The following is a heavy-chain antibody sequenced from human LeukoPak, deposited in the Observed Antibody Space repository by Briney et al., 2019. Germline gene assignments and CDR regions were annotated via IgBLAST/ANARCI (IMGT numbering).Heavy chain of an antibody. D-gene: IGHD2-2*01. V-gene: IGHV3-7*01. J-gene: IGHJ5*01. Sequence: PGGSLRLSCAASGFTFSNYWMNWVRQAPGKGLEWVANIKQDGSEKYFVDSVKGRFTISRDNAKKSLYLQMNSLRAEDTAVYYCAKEGADPLVPYDSWGQGTLVTVSS. CDR2: IKQDGSEK. CDR3: AKEGADPLVPYDS. CDR1: GFTFSNYW.